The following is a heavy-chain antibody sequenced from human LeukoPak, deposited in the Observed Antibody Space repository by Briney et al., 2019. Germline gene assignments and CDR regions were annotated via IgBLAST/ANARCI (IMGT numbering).Heavy chain of an antibody. CDR1: GFTFSNYA. J-gene: IGHJ3*02. V-gene: IGHV3-30*04. CDR2: ISFDGTDK. Sequence: GGSLRLSCAASGFTFSNYAMHWVRQAPGKGREGVAVISFDGTDKYYADSVRGRFTISRDNSKNTLYLQMNRLRAEDTAVYYCARDPEWNGAFDIWGQGTMVTVSS. CDR3: ARDPEWNGAFDI. D-gene: IGHD3-3*01.